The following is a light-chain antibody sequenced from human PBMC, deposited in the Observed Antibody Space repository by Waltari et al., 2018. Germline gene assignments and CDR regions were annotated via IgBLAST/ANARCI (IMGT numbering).Light chain of an antibody. V-gene: IGKV3-20*01. J-gene: IGKJ1*01. CDR1: QSVRWT. CDR2: GAY. Sequence: IVVTPSPGTLSLSPGERATLSCRASQSVRWTLAWYQQNPGQAPKLLIYGAYIRATGITDGFTGSVSGTDFCLTMSSLGPEDFAIYLCQHYVRLPATFGQGTKVEIK. CDR3: QHYVRLPAT.